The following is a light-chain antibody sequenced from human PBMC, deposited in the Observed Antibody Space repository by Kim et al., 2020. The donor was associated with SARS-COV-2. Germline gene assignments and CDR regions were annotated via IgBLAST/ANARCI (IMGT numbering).Light chain of an antibody. CDR1: SGSIASNY. Sequence: NFMLTQPHSVSGSPGKTVTISCTGSSGSIASNYVQWYQQRPGSAPTTVIYEDNQRPSGVPDRFSGSIDSSSNSASLSISGLKTEDEADYYCQSYHSSSLVVFGGGNKLTVL. J-gene: IGLJ2*01. CDR3: QSYHSSSLVV. CDR2: EDN. V-gene: IGLV6-57*02.